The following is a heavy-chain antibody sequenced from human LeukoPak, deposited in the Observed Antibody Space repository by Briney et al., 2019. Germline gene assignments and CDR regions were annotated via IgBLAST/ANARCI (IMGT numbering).Heavy chain of an antibody. J-gene: IGHJ5*02. CDR1: GYTFTSYG. CDR2: ISAYNGNT. CDR3: ARAPYSSSSVWSWFDP. V-gene: IGHV1-18*01. D-gene: IGHD6-6*01. Sequence: GASVKVSCKASGYTFTSYGISWVRQAPGQGLEWMGWISAYNGNTNYAQKPQGRVTMTTDTSTSTAYMELRSLRSDDTAVYYCARAPYSSSSVWSWFDPWGQGTLVTVSS.